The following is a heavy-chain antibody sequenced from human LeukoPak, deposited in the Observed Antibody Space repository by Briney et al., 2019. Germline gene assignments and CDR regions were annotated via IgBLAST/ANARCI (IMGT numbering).Heavy chain of an antibody. V-gene: IGHV3-21*01. CDR2: ISSSSSYI. Sequence: GGSLRLSCAASGFTFSNYEMNWVRQAPGKGLEWVSSISSSSSYIYYADSVKGRFTISRDNAKNSLYLQMNSLRAEDTAVYYCARDRDYYYGSGSYPFDYWGQGTLVTVSS. D-gene: IGHD3-10*01. CDR1: GFTFSNYE. J-gene: IGHJ4*02. CDR3: ARDRDYYYGSGSYPFDY.